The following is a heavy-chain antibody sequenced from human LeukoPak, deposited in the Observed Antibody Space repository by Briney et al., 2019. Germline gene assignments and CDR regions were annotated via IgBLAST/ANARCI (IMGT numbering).Heavy chain of an antibody. V-gene: IGHV1-18*01. CDR1: GYNFISYG. CDR2: VSAYNGNT. D-gene: IGHD3-10*01. Sequence: GASVKVSCKASGYNFISYGFSWVRQAPGQGLEWMGWVSAYNGNTKCAQKFQDRVTMTTNTSTSTAYMELRSLRPDDTAVYYCAREGGVWGVTVAGFDPWGQGTLVSVSS. CDR3: AREGGVWGVTVAGFDP. J-gene: IGHJ5*02.